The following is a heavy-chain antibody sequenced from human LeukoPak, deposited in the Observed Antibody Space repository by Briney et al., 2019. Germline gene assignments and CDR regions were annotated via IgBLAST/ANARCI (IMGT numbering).Heavy chain of an antibody. Sequence: GGSLRLSCAASGFTFSDYYMSWIRQAPGKGLEWVSYISSSGSTIYYADSVKGRFTISRDNSKNTLYLQMNSLRAEDTAIYYCASTYGSGSYIPRYWGQGTLVTVSS. CDR2: ISSSGSTI. V-gene: IGHV3-11*01. J-gene: IGHJ4*02. CDR3: ASTYGSGSYIPRY. CDR1: GFTFSDYY. D-gene: IGHD3-10*01.